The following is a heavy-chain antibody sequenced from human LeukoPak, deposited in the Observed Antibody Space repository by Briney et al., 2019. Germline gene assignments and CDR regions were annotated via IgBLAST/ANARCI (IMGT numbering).Heavy chain of an antibody. CDR3: AREGSSGYRD. Sequence: AASVKVSCKASGGTFSSYAISWVRQAPGQGLEWMAGIIPIFGTANYAQKFQGRVTITTDESTSTAYMELSGLRSEDTAVYYCAREGSSGYRDWGQGTLVTASS. CDR2: IIPIFGTA. D-gene: IGHD3-22*01. V-gene: IGHV1-69*05. J-gene: IGHJ4*02. CDR1: GGTFSSYA.